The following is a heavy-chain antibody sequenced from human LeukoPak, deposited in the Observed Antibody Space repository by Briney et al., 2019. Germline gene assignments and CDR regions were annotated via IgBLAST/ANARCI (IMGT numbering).Heavy chain of an antibody. CDR1: GGSFSGYY. V-gene: IGHV4-34*01. CDR2: INHSGST. CDR3: AQIVVPAVNHYGMDV. J-gene: IGHJ6*02. D-gene: IGHD2-2*01. Sequence: SETLSLTCAVYGGSFSGYYWSWIRQPPGKGLEWIGEINHSGSTNYNPSLKSRVTISVDTSKNQFSLKLSSVTAADTAVYYCAQIVVPAVNHYGMDVWGQGTTVTVSS.